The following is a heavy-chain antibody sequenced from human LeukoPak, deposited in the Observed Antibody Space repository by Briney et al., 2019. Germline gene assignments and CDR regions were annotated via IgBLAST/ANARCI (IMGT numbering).Heavy chain of an antibody. D-gene: IGHD6-13*01. CDR2: ISAYNGNT. V-gene: IGHV1-18*01. J-gene: IGHJ4*02. CDR3: ASYALPGYSSSWLPFDY. Sequence: ASVKVSCKASGYTFTSYGISWVRPAPGQGLEWMGWISAYNGNTNYAQKLQGRVTMTTDTSTSTAYMELRSLRSDDTAVYYCASYALPGYSSSWLPFDYWGQGTLVTVSS. CDR1: GYTFTSYG.